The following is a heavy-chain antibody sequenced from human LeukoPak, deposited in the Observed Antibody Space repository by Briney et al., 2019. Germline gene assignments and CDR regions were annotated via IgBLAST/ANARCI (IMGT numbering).Heavy chain of an antibody. CDR1: GSTFTGYY. CDR2: INPNSGGT. J-gene: IGHJ5*02. Sequence: ASVKVSCKASGSTFTGYYMHWVRQAPGQGLEWMGWINPNSGGTNYAQKFQGRVTMTRDTSISTACMELSRLRSDDTAVYYCARDVGYCSSTSCYNWFDPWGQGTLVTVSS. CDR3: ARDVGYCSSTSCYNWFDP. V-gene: IGHV1-2*02. D-gene: IGHD2-2*03.